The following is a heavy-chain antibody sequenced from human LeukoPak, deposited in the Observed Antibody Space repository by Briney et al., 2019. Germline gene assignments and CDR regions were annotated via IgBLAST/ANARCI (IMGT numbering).Heavy chain of an antibody. J-gene: IGHJ4*02. CDR2: SDPEDGEA. CDR1: GDTLTESS. CDR3: ATRGPWDLLNY. Sequence: ASVKVSYKISGDTLTESSTHWVRQATGKGLEWMGGSDPEDGEAIYAPRFQGRVTMTEDTSAGTAYLELTSLRSEDTAIYYCATRGPWDLLNYWGQGTLVTVSS. V-gene: IGHV1-24*01. D-gene: IGHD1-26*01.